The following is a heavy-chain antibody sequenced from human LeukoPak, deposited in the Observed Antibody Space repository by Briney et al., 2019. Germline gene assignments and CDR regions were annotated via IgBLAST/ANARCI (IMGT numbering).Heavy chain of an antibody. V-gene: IGHV4-59*01. CDR1: GGSISSYY. CDR2: IYYSGST. Sequence: SETLSLTCTVSGGSISSYYWSWIRQPPGKGLEWIGYIYYSGSTNYNPSLRSRVTISVDTSKNQFSLKLSSVTAADTAVYYCASGAKFSSGWYSFDYWGQGTLVTVSS. CDR3: ASGAKFSSGWYSFDY. D-gene: IGHD6-13*01. J-gene: IGHJ4*02.